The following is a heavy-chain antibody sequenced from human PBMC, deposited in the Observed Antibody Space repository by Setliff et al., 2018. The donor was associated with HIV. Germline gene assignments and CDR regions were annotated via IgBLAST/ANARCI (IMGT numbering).Heavy chain of an antibody. J-gene: IGHJ4*02. Sequence: KPSETLSLTCAVSGYSITSGYYWGWIRQPPGKGLEWIGEINHSGSTNYNPSLKSRVTISVDTSKNQFSLKLSSVTAADTAVFYCARLTTTYHYDSSAYYHPVWGQGTLVTVSS. V-gene: IGHV4-38-2*01. CDR3: ARLTTTYHYDSSAYYHPV. CDR1: GYSITSGYY. CDR2: INHSGST. D-gene: IGHD3-22*01.